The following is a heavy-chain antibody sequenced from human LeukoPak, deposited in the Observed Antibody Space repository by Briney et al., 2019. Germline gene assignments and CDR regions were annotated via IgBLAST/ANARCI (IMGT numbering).Heavy chain of an antibody. CDR2: KYYSGST. D-gene: IGHD5-18*01. V-gene: IGHV4-61*01. CDR3: ARGRSYGFDFDS. J-gene: IGHJ4*02. Sequence: SETLSLTCDVSGVSINTCCYYWTWIRQPPGKGLEWSGYKYYSGSTRYNSSLRSRLTISLDTSKNKFSLRLTSVTAADTAVYYCARGRSYGFDFDSWGPGTLVIVSS. CDR1: GVSINTCCYY.